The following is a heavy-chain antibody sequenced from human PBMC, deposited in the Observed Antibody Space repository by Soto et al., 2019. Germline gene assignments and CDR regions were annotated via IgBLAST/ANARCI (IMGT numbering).Heavy chain of an antibody. J-gene: IGHJ4*02. V-gene: IGHV4-59*01. Sequence: SETLSLTCTVSGGSISSYHWTWIRQPPGKGLEWIGYIYYTGSTNYNPSLKSRVTISIDTSKKQFSLKLSSVTAADTAVYYCARELSFWSGYYSWGQGTLVTVSS. D-gene: IGHD3-3*01. CDR3: ARELSFWSGYYS. CDR1: GGSISSYH. CDR2: IYYTGST.